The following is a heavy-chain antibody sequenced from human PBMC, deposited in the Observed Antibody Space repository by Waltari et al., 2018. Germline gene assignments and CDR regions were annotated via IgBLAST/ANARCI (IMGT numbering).Heavy chain of an antibody. CDR3: TRGGRDSSWYWKD. D-gene: IGHD6-13*01. Sequence: EVQLVESGGGLAQPGGSLRLSCAASGLCFRHHWMTWVRQASGKGPEWVANIKQDGSEKYYMDSVKGRFTISRDNAKNSLYLQMNNLRVEDTAVYYCTRGGRDSSWYWKDWGQGTLVTVSS. J-gene: IGHJ4*02. V-gene: IGHV3-7*01. CDR1: GLCFRHHW. CDR2: IKQDGSEK.